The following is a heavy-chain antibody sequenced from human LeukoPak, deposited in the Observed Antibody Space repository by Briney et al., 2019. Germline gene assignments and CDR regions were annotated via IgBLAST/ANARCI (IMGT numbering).Heavy chain of an antibody. CDR2: ISYNGSQT. CDR1: GFTFSIYA. V-gene: IGHV3-64*01. D-gene: IGHD6-19*01. J-gene: IGHJ4*02. CDR3: VRDRGGSGWYYFDY. Sequence: GGSLRLSCAASGFTFSIYAMHWVRQGPGKGLEHVSGISYNGSQTYYGNSVKDRFTISRDNAKNTVYLQTASLRVDDMAVYYCVRDRGGSGWYYFDYWGQGILVTVSS.